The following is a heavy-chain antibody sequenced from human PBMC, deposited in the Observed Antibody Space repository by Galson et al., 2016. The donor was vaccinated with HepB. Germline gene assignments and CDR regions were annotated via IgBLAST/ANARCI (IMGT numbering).Heavy chain of an antibody. J-gene: IGHJ4*02. V-gene: IGHV3-48*02. Sequence: SLRLSCAASGFTFSSYSMNWVRQAPGKGLVWVSYISSSSSTIYYADSVKGRFTISRDNAKNSLYLQMNSLRDEDTAVYYCARRGIYCSSTGCYADYWGQGTLVTVSS. CDR2: ISSSSSTI. CDR3: ARRGIYCSSTGCYADY. D-gene: IGHD2-2*01. CDR1: GFTFSSYS.